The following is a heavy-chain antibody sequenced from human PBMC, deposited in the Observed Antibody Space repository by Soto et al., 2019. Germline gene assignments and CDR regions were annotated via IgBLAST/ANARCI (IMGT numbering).Heavy chain of an antibody. CDR1: CGSIISGDYY. D-gene: IGHD2-2*01. CDR3: ASRYCSSTSCYPDWFDP. CDR2: IYYSGST. Sequence: SETLSLTCTFSCGSIISGDYYWSWIRQPPGKGLEWIGYIYYSGSTYYNPSLKSRVTISVDTSKNQFSLKLSSVTAADTAVYYCASRYCSSTSCYPDWFDPWGQGTLVTVSS. V-gene: IGHV4-30-4*01. J-gene: IGHJ5*02.